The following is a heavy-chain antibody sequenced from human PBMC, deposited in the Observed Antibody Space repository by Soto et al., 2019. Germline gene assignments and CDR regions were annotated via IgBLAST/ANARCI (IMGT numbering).Heavy chain of an antibody. J-gene: IGHJ4*02. D-gene: IGHD3-3*01. CDR2: IFSTDAR. V-gene: IGHV2-26*01. Sequence: QVTLKESGPVVVKPTETLTLTCTVSGFSLTNDVMGVSWLRQPPGKALEWLAHIFSTDARSYSTPLKTRLTISKDNSTGHVVLVMTNMDPVDTATYYCARMIFGSWDYWGQGILVTVS. CDR3: ARMIFGSWDY. CDR1: GFSLTNDVMG.